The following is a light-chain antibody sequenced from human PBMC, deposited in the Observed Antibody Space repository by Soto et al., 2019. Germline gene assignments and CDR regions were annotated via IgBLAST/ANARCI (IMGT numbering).Light chain of an antibody. V-gene: IGLV2-11*01. Sequence: QSALTQPRSVSGSPGQSVTISCTGTSSDVGGYNYVSWYQQHPGKAPKLMIYDVSKRPSGVPDRFSGSKAGNTASLTISGLQAEDEADYSCCSYAGSYDVVFGGGTKLTAL. CDR2: DVS. CDR1: SSDVGGYNY. CDR3: CSYAGSYDVV. J-gene: IGLJ2*01.